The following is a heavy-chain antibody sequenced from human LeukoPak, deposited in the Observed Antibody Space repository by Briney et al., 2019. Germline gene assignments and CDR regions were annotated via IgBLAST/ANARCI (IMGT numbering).Heavy chain of an antibody. V-gene: IGHV4-39*01. CDR2: MYYSGST. J-gene: IGHJ4*02. CDR3: ARRRGMFSYYFDY. Sequence: KSSETLSLTCSVSGGSISTSGYYWGWIRQPPGKGLEYIGSMYYSGSTDYNPSLKSRVTISVDTSNSHFSLRLSSVTAADAAVYYCARRRGMFSYYFDYWGQGTLVTVSS. D-gene: IGHD3-10*02. CDR1: GGSISTSGYY.